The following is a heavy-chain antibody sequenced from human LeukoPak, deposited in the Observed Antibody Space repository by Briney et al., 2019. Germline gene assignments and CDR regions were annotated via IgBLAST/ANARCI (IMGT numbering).Heavy chain of an antibody. J-gene: IGHJ4*02. CDR3: AKQLGYCSDGSCYFPY. CDR2: ISNNGGYT. CDR1: GFTVSAYA. V-gene: IGHV3-23*01. Sequence: GGSLRLSCAASGFTVSAYAMAWVRQAPGKGLEWVSAISNNGGYTYYADSVQGRFTISRDNSESTLCLQMNSLRAEDTAVYYCAKQLGYCSDGSCYFPYWGQGTLVTVSS. D-gene: IGHD2-15*01.